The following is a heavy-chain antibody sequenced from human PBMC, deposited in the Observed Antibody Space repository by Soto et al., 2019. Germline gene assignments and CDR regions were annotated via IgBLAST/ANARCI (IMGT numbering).Heavy chain of an antibody. CDR2: IYYSGGS. CDR1: GCSISSGDIH. Sequence: TLSLSCTASGCSISSGDIHWSWHRQAPGKGLEWIAYIYYSGGSYYNPSLESRVTISLDTTKNQYPQNLSSMTAADTAVYYCGRKNCGGYNCPYFDCWGQGTQVTVSS. CDR3: GRKNCGGYNCPYFDC. D-gene: IGHD2-21*01. J-gene: IGHJ4*02. V-gene: IGHV4-30-4*01.